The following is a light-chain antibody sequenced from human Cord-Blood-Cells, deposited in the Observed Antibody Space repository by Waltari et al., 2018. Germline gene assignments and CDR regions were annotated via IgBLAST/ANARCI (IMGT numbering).Light chain of an antibody. CDR2: RNK. J-gene: IGLJ7*01. V-gene: IGLV1-47*01. CDR3: AAWDDSLSGAV. Sequence: QSVLTQPPSASGTPGQRVTISCSGSSSTIGSNYVYWYQQLPGTAPKLLIYRNKQRPSGVPDRFSGSKSGTSASLAISGLRSEDEADYYCAAWDDSLSGAVFGGGTQLTVL. CDR1: SSTIGSNY.